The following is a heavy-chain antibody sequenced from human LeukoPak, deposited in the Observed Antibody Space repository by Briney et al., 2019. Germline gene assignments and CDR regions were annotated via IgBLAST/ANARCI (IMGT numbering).Heavy chain of an antibody. Sequence: GGSLRPSCAAAGFTFSNYWMHWVRHAPGKGLVWVSRIKSDGRTNYADSVKGRFTISRDNAKNTVSLQMNSLRAEDTGVYYCARAPSEIGGYYPEYFRHWGQGTLVTVSS. D-gene: IGHD3-22*01. V-gene: IGHV3-74*01. CDR2: IKSDGRT. CDR3: ARAPSEIGGYYPEYFRH. J-gene: IGHJ1*01. CDR1: GFTFSNYW.